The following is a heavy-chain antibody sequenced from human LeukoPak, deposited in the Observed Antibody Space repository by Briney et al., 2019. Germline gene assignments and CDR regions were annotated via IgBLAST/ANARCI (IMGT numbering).Heavy chain of an antibody. CDR1: GFTFSSYA. Sequence: GVSLRLSCAASGFTFSSYAMSWVRQAPGKGLEWVSAISGSGGSTYYADSVKGRFTISRDNSKNTLYLQMNSLRAEDTAVYYCAKGAWGATFGPLGYWGQGTLVTVSS. CDR2: ISGSGGST. D-gene: IGHD3-16*01. J-gene: IGHJ4*02. CDR3: AKGAWGATFGPLGY. V-gene: IGHV3-23*01.